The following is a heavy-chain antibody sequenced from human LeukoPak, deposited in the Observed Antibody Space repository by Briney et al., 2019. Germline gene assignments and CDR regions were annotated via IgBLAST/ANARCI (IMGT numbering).Heavy chain of an antibody. J-gene: IGHJ4*02. CDR3: ARGPHVRLSQAAIDY. D-gene: IGHD2-15*01. Sequence: SETLSLTCTVSGSSISSYYWSWIRQPPGKGLEWIGYIYYSGTTNYNPSLESRVTISIDTSKNHFSLKLRSVTPADTAVYYCARGPHVRLSQAAIDYWGQGTLVTVSS. V-gene: IGHV4-59*01. CDR1: GSSISSYY. CDR2: IYYSGTT.